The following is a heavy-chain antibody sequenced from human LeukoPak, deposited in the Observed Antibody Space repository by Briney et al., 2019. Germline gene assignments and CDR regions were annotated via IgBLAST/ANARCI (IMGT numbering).Heavy chain of an antibody. V-gene: IGHV3-21*01. J-gene: IGHJ4*02. D-gene: IGHD4-11*01. CDR1: GFAFSSYS. Sequence: GGSLRLSCAASGFAFSSYSMNWVRQAPGKGLEWVSSISSSSSYIYYADSVRGRFTISRDNAKNSLYLQMNSLRAEDTAVYYCARMTTGAPDYWGQGTLVTVSS. CDR3: ARMTTGAPDY. CDR2: ISSSSSYI.